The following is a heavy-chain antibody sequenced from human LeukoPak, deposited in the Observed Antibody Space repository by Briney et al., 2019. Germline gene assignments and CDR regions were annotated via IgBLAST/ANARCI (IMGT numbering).Heavy chain of an antibody. CDR3: ARDYFSRSWTAYGMDV. Sequence: TSETLSLTCAVSGGSISSSNWWSWVRQPPGKGLEWIGEIYHSGSTNYNPSLKSRVTISVDKSKNQFSLKLSSVTAADTAVYYCARDYFSRSWTAYGMDVWGQGTAVTVSS. V-gene: IGHV4-4*02. D-gene: IGHD6-13*01. CDR1: GGSISSSNW. J-gene: IGHJ6*02. CDR2: IYHSGST.